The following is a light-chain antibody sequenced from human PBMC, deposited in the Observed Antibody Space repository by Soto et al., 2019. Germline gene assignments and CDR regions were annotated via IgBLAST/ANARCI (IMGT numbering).Light chain of an antibody. Sequence: QAVVTQEPSLTVSPGGTVTLTCGSSTGAVTSGLYPYWFQQKPGQAPRTLIYDTSNKHSWTPARFSGSLLGGKAALTLSGAQPEDEAEYYCLLSYSGARSYVFGTGTKLTVL. J-gene: IGLJ1*01. CDR3: LLSYSGARSYV. CDR1: TGAVTSGLY. V-gene: IGLV7-46*01. CDR2: DTS.